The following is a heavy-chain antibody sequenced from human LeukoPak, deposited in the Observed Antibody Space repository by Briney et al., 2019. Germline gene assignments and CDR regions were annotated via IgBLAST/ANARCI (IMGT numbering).Heavy chain of an antibody. V-gene: IGHV1-46*01. Sequence: GASVKVSCKASGYTFTSYGISWVRQAPGQGLEWMGIINPSGGSTSYAQKFQGRVTMTRDMSTSTVYMELSSLRSEDTAVYYCASLGGIAGQPLSDYWGQGTLVTVSS. D-gene: IGHD6-13*01. CDR1: GYTFTSYG. J-gene: IGHJ4*02. CDR3: ASLGGIAGQPLSDY. CDR2: INPSGGST.